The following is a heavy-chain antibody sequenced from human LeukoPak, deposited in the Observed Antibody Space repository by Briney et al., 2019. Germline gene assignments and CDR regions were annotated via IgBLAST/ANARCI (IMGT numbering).Heavy chain of an antibody. J-gene: IGHJ4*02. CDR3: TKGDYHAY. CDR1: GFTFGDYA. Sequence: PGGSLRLSCTASGFTFGDYAMSWFRQAPGKGLEWVGLIRSNTYGGTADYAASVKGRFTISRDDSKSIAYLQMNSLKTEDTAVYYCTKGDYHAYWGQGTLATVSS. V-gene: IGHV3-49*03. CDR2: IRSNTYGGTA.